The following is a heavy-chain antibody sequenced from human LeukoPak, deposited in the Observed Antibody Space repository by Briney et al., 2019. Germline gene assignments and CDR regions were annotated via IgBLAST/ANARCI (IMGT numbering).Heavy chain of an antibody. V-gene: IGHV3-33*06. D-gene: IGHD3-3*01. CDR3: AKDLRRAISGVVIPVYYYHLYV. CDR1: GFTFSSYG. J-gene: IGHJ6*03. CDR2: IWDDGSNK. Sequence: GGSLRLCCAASGFTFSSYGMHWVRQAPGKGLEWVALIWDDGSNKYYADSVKGRFTISRDTSKNTLYLQMNSLRAEDTAVYYCAKDLRRAISGVVIPVYYYHLYVWGKGTTVTVSS.